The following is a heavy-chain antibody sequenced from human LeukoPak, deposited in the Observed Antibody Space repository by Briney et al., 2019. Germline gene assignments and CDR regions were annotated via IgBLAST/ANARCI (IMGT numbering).Heavy chain of an antibody. CDR1: GFTFINYA. CDR2: ISGIGGST. Sequence: GGSLRLSCAASGFTFINYAMGWVRQALGKGLQWVSAISGIGGSTYHADSVKGRFTISRDNSKNTLYLQMNSMRAEDTAVYYCAKAPAGTFYPYYFDYWGQGTLVTVSS. V-gene: IGHV3-23*01. J-gene: IGHJ4*02. CDR3: AKAPAGTFYPYYFDY. D-gene: IGHD3-10*01.